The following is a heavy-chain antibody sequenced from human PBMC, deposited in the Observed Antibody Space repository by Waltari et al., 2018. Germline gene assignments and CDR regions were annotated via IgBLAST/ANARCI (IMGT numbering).Heavy chain of an antibody. J-gene: IGHJ5*02. CDR2: IKHTGNT. V-gene: IGHV4-34*01. Sequence: KPSETLSLTCAVYGGSFSDYYWTWIRQPPGMGLEWIGEIKHTGNTNYNPSLKSRVTLSIDTSKSQISLNLRSVTAADTAVYYCARPLPVGGYYWDLWAQGTLVTVSS. CDR1: GGSFSDYY. D-gene: IGHD3-22*01. CDR3: ARPLPVGGYYWDL.